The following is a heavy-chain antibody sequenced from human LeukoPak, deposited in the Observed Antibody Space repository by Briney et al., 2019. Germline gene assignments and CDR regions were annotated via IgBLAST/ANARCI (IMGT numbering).Heavy chain of an antibody. V-gene: IGHV4-31*03. CDR3: ATSSSIAVAGRGAFDI. J-gene: IGHJ3*02. D-gene: IGHD6-19*01. Sequence: PSETLSLTCTVSGGSISSGGYYWSWIRQHSGKGLEWIGYIYYNGSTYYNPSLKSRVTISVDTSKNQFSLKLSSVTAADTAVYYCATSSSIAVAGRGAFDIWGQGTMVTVSS. CDR2: IYYNGST. CDR1: GGSISSGGYY.